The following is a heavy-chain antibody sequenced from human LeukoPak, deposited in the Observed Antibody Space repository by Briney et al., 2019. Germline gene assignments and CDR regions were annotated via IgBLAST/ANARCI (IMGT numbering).Heavy chain of an antibody. Sequence: PGGSLRLSXAASGFTFSSYGMHWVRQAPGKGLEWVAFIRYDGSNKYYADSVKGRFTISRDNSKNTLYLQMNSLRAEDTAVYYCARGNSWSGSPLDYWGQGTLVTVSS. D-gene: IGHD3-3*01. J-gene: IGHJ4*02. CDR2: IRYDGSNK. V-gene: IGHV3-30*02. CDR1: GFTFSSYG. CDR3: ARGNSWSGSPLDY.